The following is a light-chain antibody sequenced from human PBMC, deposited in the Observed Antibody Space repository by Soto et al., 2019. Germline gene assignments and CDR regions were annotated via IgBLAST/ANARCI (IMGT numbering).Light chain of an antibody. CDR2: GAS. V-gene: IGKV3-20*01. CDR3: QQYGSLPWT. Sequence: EIVLTQSPGTLSLSPGERATLSCRASQSVSSSYLAWYQQKPGQAPRPLIYGASSRAIGIPDRFSGSGSGTDFTLTISRLEPEDFAVYYCQQYGSLPWTFGHGTKVEIK. J-gene: IGKJ1*01. CDR1: QSVSSSY.